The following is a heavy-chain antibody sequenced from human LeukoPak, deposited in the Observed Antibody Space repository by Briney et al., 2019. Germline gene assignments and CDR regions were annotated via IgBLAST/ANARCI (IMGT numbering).Heavy chain of an antibody. J-gene: IGHJ4*02. CDR3: ARFSYSGSFYY. V-gene: IGHV4-59*01. CDR2: IYYSGST. D-gene: IGHD1-26*01. CDR1: GGSISSYY. Sequence: SEALSLTCTVSGGSISSYYWSWIRQPPGKGLEWIGYIYYSGSTNYNPSLKSRVTMSVDTSKNQLSLKMSSVTAADTAVYYCARFSYSGSFYYWGQGTLVTVSS.